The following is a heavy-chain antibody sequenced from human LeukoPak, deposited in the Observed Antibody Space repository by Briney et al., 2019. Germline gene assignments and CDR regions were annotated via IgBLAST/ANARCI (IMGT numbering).Heavy chain of an antibody. D-gene: IGHD3-16*02. Sequence: SETLSLTCTVSGGSISSSSYYWGWIRQPPGKGLEWIGSIYYSGSTYYNPSLKSRVTISVDTSKNQFSLKLSSVTAADTAVYYCAREFTPEYYDYVWGSYRSVVWGQGTLVTVSS. CDR2: IYYSGST. CDR3: AREFTPEYYDYVWGSYRSVV. J-gene: IGHJ4*02. V-gene: IGHV4-39*07. CDR1: GGSISSSSYY.